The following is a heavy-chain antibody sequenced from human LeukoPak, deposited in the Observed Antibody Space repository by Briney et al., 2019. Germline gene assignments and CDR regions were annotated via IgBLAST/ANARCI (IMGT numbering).Heavy chain of an antibody. Sequence: GGSLRLSCAASGFTFSSYSMNWVRQAPGKGLEWVSYISSSSSAMYYADSVEGRFTISRDNAKNSLYLQMNSLRAEDTAVYYCARDRRSTISGVVFERSDAFDIWGQGTMVTLSS. CDR3: ARDRRSTISGVVFERSDAFDI. V-gene: IGHV3-48*01. J-gene: IGHJ3*02. CDR2: ISSSSSAM. D-gene: IGHD3-3*01. CDR1: GFTFSSYS.